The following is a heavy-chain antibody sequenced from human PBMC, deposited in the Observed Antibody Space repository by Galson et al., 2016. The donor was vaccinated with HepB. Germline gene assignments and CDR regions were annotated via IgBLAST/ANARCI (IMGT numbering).Heavy chain of an antibody. J-gene: IGHJ4*02. CDR3: ARGTRAFFDY. CDR2: TYYRSKRFN. CDR1: GDSVSSNSAA. D-gene: IGHD1-1*01. Sequence: CAISGDSVSSNSAAWNWIRQSPSRGLEWLGRTYYRSKRFNNDAVSVKSRITINPDTSKNQFSLQLNSVTPEDTAVYYCARGTRAFFDYWGQGTLVTVSS. V-gene: IGHV6-1*01.